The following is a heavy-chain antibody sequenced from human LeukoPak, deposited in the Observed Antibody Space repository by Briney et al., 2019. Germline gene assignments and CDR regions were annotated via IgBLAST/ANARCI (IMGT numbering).Heavy chain of an antibody. V-gene: IGHV4-59*12. CDR3: ARDREYYDYVWGSYRYYIDY. CDR2: IYYSGST. D-gene: IGHD3-16*02. CDR1: GGSISSYY. J-gene: IGHJ4*02. Sequence: SETLSLTCTVSGGSISSYYWSWIRQPPGKGLEWIGYIYYSGSTNYNPSLKSRVTISVDTSKNQFSLKLSSVTAADTAVYYCARDREYYDYVWGSYRYYIDYWGQGTLVTVSS.